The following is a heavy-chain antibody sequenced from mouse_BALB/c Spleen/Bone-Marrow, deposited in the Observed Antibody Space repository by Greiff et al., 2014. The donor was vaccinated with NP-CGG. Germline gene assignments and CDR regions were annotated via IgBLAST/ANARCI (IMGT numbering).Heavy chain of an antibody. CDR3: ANYCYGSSLFAY. CDR1: GFNIKDTY. D-gene: IGHD1-1*01. Sequence: EVQLQQSGAELVKPGASVKLSCTASGFNIKDTYMHWVKQRPEQGLEWIGRIDPANGNTKYDPKFQGKATMTADTSSNTAYLQLSSLTSEDTAVYYCANYCYGSSLFAYWGQGTLVTVSA. CDR2: IDPANGNT. J-gene: IGHJ3*01. V-gene: IGHV14-3*02.